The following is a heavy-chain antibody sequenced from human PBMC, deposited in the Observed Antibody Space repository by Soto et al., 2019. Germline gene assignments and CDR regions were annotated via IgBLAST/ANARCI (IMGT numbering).Heavy chain of an antibody. CDR2: IYYSGST. Sequence: QVQLQESGPGLVKPSETLSLTCSVSGGSISGHYWSWVRQTPGKGLEWIGYIYYSGSTNYNPSLKRRVPISVDTSKNQFSLRLKSVTAADTAVYYCARGPYYDLIWNYYYMDVWGKGTTVTVSS. J-gene: IGHJ6*03. V-gene: IGHV4-59*08. D-gene: IGHD3-16*01. CDR1: GGSISGHY. CDR3: ARGPYYDLIWNYYYMDV.